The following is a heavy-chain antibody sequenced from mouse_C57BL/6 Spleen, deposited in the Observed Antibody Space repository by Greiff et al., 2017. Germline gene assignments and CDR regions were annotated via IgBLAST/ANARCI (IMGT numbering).Heavy chain of an antibody. CDR3: ARPGAMDY. Sequence: VHVKQSGPELVKPGASVKIPCKASGYTFTDYNMDWVKQSHGKSLEWIGDINPNNGGTIYNQKFKGTATLTVDTSSSTAYMELRSLTSEDTAVYSGARPGAMDYWGQGTSVTVSS. V-gene: IGHV1-18*01. CDR1: GYTFTDYN. J-gene: IGHJ4*01. CDR2: INPNNGGT.